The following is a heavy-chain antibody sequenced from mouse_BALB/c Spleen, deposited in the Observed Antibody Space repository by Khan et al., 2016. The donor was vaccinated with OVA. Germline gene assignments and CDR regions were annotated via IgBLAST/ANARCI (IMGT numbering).Heavy chain of an antibody. CDR1: GYSLTSNHA. Sequence: EVQLQESGPGLVKPSPSLSLTCTVTGYSLTSNHAWSWIRQFPGNKLEWMGYINYSGSTSYTPSLKSRISITRDTSKYPFFLQLSSVTTEDTAKYFCARGRSYWGQGTLVTVSA. V-gene: IGHV3-2*02. CDR2: INYSGST. D-gene: IGHD3-3*01. J-gene: IGHJ3*01. CDR3: ARGRSY.